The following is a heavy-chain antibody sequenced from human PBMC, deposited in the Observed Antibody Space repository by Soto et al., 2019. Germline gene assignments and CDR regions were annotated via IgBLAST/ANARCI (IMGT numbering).Heavy chain of an antibody. CDR2: INADWTST. Sequence: DVQLVESGGGLVQPGGSLRLSCAASRFTFSNSWMHWVRQVSGKGLEWVSRINADWTSTSYADSVKGRFTTSRDNAKNTLYLHVNRLRAQDTAVYYCVKVLARGVGVPRFYFDSWGQGALVTVSS. J-gene: IGHJ4*02. CDR3: VKVLARGVGVPRFYFDS. CDR1: RFTFSNSW. V-gene: IGHV3-74*01. D-gene: IGHD2-2*01.